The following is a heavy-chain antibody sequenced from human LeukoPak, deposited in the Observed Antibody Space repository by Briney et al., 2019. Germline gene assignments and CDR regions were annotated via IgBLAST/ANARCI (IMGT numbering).Heavy chain of an antibody. J-gene: IGHJ4*02. CDR1: GFTFSSYG. Sequence: PGGSLRLSCVVSGFTFSSYGMTWVRQAPGKGLEWVSAISGSGGSTYYADSVKGRFTISRDNSKNTLYLQMNSLRAEDTAVYYCAKYTAMVGCTYWGQGTLVTVSS. D-gene: IGHD5-18*01. CDR2: ISGSGGST. CDR3: AKYTAMVGCTY. V-gene: IGHV3-23*01.